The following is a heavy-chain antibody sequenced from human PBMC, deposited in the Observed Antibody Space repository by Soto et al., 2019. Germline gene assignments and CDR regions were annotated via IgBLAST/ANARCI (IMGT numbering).Heavy chain of an antibody. CDR1: GGTFSSYA. J-gene: IGHJ6*02. CDR3: AGGYGVRTNYGMDV. CDR2: SIPIFGTA. V-gene: IGHV1-69*06. Sequence: QVQLVQSGAEVKKPGSSVKVSCKASGGTFSSYAISWMRQAPGQGLEWRGGSIPIFGTANYAQKFQGRVTITADKSTRTAYIELSIVRSEDTAVYYCAGGYGVRTNYGMDVWGQGTKVTVSS. D-gene: IGHD5-12*01.